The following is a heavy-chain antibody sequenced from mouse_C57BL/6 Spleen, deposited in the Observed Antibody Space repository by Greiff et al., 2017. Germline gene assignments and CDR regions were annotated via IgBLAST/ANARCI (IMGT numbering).Heavy chain of an antibody. J-gene: IGHJ4*01. Sequence: VKLMESGAELVRPGASVTLSCKASGYTFTDYEMHWVKQTPVHGLEWIGAIDPETGGTAYNQKFKGKAILTADKSSSTAYMERRSLTSEDSAVYYCTLGNYSNYYAMDYWGQGTSVTVSS. V-gene: IGHV1-15*01. CDR3: TLGNYSNYYAMDY. CDR1: GYTFTDYE. D-gene: IGHD2-5*01. CDR2: IDPETGGT.